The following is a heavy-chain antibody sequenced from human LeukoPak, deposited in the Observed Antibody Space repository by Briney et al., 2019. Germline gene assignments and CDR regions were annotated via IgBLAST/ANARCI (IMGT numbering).Heavy chain of an antibody. J-gene: IGHJ3*02. Sequence: SETLSLTCTVSGGSISSSSYYWGWIRQPPGKGLEWIGSIYYSGSTYYNPSLKSRVTISVDTSKNQFSLKLSSVTAADTAVYYCARDPGTATIFGVVLDAFDIWGQGTMVTVSS. CDR1: GGSISSSSYY. D-gene: IGHD3-3*01. CDR2: IYYSGST. V-gene: IGHV4-39*07. CDR3: ARDPGTATIFGVVLDAFDI.